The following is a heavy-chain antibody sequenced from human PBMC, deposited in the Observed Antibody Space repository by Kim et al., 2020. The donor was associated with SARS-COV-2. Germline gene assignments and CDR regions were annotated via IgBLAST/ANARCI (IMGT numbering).Heavy chain of an antibody. Sequence: ASVKVSCKASGYTFTSYGISWVRQAPGQGLEWMGWISAYNGNTNYAQKLQGRVTMTTDTSTSTAYMELRSLRSDDTAVYYCARAPMVGSGSRKYQLPWGWFDPWGQGTLVTVSS. V-gene: IGHV1-18*01. D-gene: IGHD3-10*01. CDR1: GYTFTSYG. J-gene: IGHJ5*02. CDR3: ARAPMVGSGSRKYQLPWGWFDP. CDR2: ISAYNGNT.